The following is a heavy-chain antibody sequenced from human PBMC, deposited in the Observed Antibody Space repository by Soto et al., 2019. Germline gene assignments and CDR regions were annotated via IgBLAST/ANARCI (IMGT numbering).Heavy chain of an antibody. CDR2: ISGSGGST. CDR1: GFTFSSYA. V-gene: IGHV3-23*01. J-gene: IGHJ4*02. D-gene: IGHD3-22*01. CDR3: ARDPRAVNSTPFNSGYYYREYYFDY. Sequence: VGSLRLSCAASGFTFSSYAVTWVRQAPGKGLEWVSAISGSGGSTYYADSVKGRFTISRDNSKNTLYLQMNSLRAEDTAVYYCARDPRAVNSTPFNSGYYYREYYFDYWGQGTLVTVSS.